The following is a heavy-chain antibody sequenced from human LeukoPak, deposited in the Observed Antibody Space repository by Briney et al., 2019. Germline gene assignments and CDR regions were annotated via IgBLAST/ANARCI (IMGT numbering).Heavy chain of an antibody. CDR1: GYTFTSYD. V-gene: IGHV1-8*01. CDR2: MNPNSGNT. D-gene: IGHD5-24*01. Sequence: ASVKVSCTASGYTFTSYDINWVRQATGQGLEWMGWMNPNSGNTGYAQKFQGRVTMTRNTSISTAYMELSSLRSEDTAVYYCARAVEMAPFVDYWGQGTLVTVSS. J-gene: IGHJ4*02. CDR3: ARAVEMAPFVDY.